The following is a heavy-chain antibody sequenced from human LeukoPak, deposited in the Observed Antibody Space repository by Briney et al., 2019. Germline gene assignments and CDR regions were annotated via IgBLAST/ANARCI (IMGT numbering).Heavy chain of an antibody. CDR2: IYNSGST. V-gene: IGHV4-59*01. D-gene: IGHD4/OR15-4a*01. Sequence: PSETLSLTCTVSGGSISSNYWSWIRQPPGKGLEWVGSIYNSGSTIYNPSLKSRVPISVDTTKNQCSLKLSSVTAADTAVYYCAGASRVRLGYWGQRTLLTASS. CDR1: GGSISSNY. CDR3: AGASRVRLGY. J-gene: IGHJ4*02.